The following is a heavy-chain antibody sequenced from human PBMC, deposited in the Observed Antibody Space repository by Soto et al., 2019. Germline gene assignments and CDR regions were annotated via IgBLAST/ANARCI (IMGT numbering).Heavy chain of an antibody. CDR3: ARRFATVTKSRGPLLHYYYYLDV. Sequence: VESQRISCKGSGYSFTIYGIVWVRRKPGKGLEWMGIIYPGDSDTRYSPSFQGQVTISADKSISTAYLQWSSLKASDTAMYYCARRFATVTKSRGPLLHYYYYLDVWGRGTTVTVSS. D-gene: IGHD4-17*01. V-gene: IGHV5-51*01. CDR1: GYSFTIYG. J-gene: IGHJ6*03. CDR2: IYPGDSDT.